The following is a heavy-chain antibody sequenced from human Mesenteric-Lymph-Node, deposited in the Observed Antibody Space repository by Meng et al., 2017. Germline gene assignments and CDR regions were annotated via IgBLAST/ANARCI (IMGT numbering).Heavy chain of an antibody. D-gene: IGHD5-12*01. CDR2: ISGSGVSI. CDR3: AKDLATLAD. CDR1: GFTFNSYT. V-gene: IGHV3-23*04. Sequence: VQLVGSGGGLVQPGGSLRLSCAASGFTFNSYTMSWVRQAPGKGLAWVSTISGSGVSIYQADSVKGRFTISRDNSKNTLYLQMNSLRAEDTAVYYCAKDLATLADWGQGTLVTVSS. J-gene: IGHJ4*02.